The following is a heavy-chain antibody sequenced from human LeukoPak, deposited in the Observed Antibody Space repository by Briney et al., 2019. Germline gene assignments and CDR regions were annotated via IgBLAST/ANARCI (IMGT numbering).Heavy chain of an antibody. CDR2: TYYRSKWYT. Sequence: SQTLSLTCAIPGDSVSTNSGSWTWIRQSPSRGLEWLGRTYYRSKWYTHYAESVKGRIIINADTSQNQFSLQLNSVTPEDTAVYYCARGGYFDSSGYPNYYSYYYMDAWGKGTTVTVSS. V-gene: IGHV6-1*01. D-gene: IGHD3-22*01. CDR3: ARGGYFDSSGYPNYYSYYYMDA. J-gene: IGHJ6*03. CDR1: GDSVSTNSGS.